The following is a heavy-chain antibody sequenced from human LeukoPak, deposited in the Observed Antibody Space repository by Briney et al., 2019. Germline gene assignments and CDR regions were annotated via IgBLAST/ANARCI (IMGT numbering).Heavy chain of an antibody. CDR1: GGSISSYY. CDR2: IYYSGST. J-gene: IGHJ3*02. V-gene: IGHV4-59*08. D-gene: IGHD3-9*01. CDR3: ARRAVGILTGYYNAFDI. Sequence: SETLSLTCTVSGGSISSYYWSWIRQPPGRGLEWIGYIYYSGSTNYNPSLKSRDTISVDTSKNQFSLKLSSVTAADTAVYYCARRAVGILTGYYNAFDIWGQGTMVTVSS.